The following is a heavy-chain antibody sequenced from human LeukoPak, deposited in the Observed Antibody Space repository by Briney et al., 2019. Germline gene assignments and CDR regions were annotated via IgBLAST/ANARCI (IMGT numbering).Heavy chain of an antibody. D-gene: IGHD6-13*01. CDR2: ISYDGRNK. Sequence: GGSLRLSCAASGFTFSSYAMHWVRQAPGKGLDWVAVISYDGRNKYYAGSVKGRFTISRDNSKNTLYLQMNSLRAEDTAVYYCAREVGYSSSWYHLPFDYWGQGTLVTVSS. J-gene: IGHJ4*02. CDR1: GFTFSSYA. CDR3: AREVGYSSSWYHLPFDY. V-gene: IGHV3-30*04.